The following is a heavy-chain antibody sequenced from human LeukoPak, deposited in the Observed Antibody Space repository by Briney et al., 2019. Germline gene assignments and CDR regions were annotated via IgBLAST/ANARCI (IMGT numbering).Heavy chain of an antibody. CDR3: ARVTTGTFDY. J-gene: IGHJ4*02. CDR1: GFTVSSNY. Sequence: GGSLRRSCAPSGFTVSSNYMNWVRQAPGMELEWVSVIYSCWSTYYADSVEGRFTISRDNSKNTLYLQMNSLRAEDTAVYYCARVTTGTFDYWGQGTLVTVSS. CDR2: IYSCWST. V-gene: IGHV3-66*01. D-gene: IGHD1-1*01.